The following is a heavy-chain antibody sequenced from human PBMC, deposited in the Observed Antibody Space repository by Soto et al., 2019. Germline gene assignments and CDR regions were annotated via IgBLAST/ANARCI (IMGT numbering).Heavy chain of an antibody. Sequence: ASVKVSCKASGYTFTSYAMHWVRQAPGQRLEWMGWINAGNGNTKYSQKFQGRVTITRDTSASTAYMELSSLRSEDTAVYYCARPGGIAAAGTGPDAFDIWGQGTMVTV. J-gene: IGHJ3*02. CDR3: ARPGGIAAAGTGPDAFDI. CDR2: INAGNGNT. CDR1: GYTFTSYA. D-gene: IGHD6-13*01. V-gene: IGHV1-3*01.